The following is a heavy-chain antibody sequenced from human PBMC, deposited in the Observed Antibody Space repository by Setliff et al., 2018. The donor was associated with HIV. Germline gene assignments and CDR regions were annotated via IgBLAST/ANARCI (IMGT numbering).Heavy chain of an antibody. CDR2: IYYSGTT. Sequence: SETLSLTCTVSGDSVSSASYYWSWIRQPPGKGLEWIGDIYYSGTTKYNPSLKSRVTISVDTSKNQFSLELSSVTAADTAVYYWAGEAWTAYRRSSRYYYYYMDVWGKGTTVTVSS. J-gene: IGHJ6*03. CDR1: GDSVSSASYY. D-gene: IGHD6-6*01. CDR3: AGEAWTAYRRSSRYYYYYMDV. V-gene: IGHV4-61*01.